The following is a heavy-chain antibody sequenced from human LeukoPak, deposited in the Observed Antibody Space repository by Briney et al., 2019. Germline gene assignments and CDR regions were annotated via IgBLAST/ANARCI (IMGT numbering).Heavy chain of an antibody. J-gene: IGHJ5*02. Sequence: GGSLRLSCAASGFTFSSYALSWVRQAPGKGLEWVSAISPGGDRTYYADSVKGRFAISRDNYKNSLYMQMHGLGAEDAAVYYWAESLTADPWGQGTLVTVSS. CDR3: AESLTADP. V-gene: IGHV3-23*01. CDR2: ISPGGDRT. CDR1: GFTFSSYA. D-gene: IGHD1-20*01.